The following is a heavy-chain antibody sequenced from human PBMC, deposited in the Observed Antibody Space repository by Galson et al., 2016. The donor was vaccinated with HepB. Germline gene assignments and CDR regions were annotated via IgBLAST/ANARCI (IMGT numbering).Heavy chain of an antibody. Sequence: SLRLSCAASGFNFGNYAMHWVRQAPGKGPEWVSSIKGGGASPKYADSVTGRFTISRDNTHNTLHLQMNSLRAEDTAVYYCVKDFYGSGSYFSVGHDHWGQGTLVT. CDR2: IKGGGASP. CDR1: GFNFGNYA. J-gene: IGHJ4*02. D-gene: IGHD3-10*01. V-gene: IGHV3-23*01. CDR3: VKDFYGSGSYFSVGHDH.